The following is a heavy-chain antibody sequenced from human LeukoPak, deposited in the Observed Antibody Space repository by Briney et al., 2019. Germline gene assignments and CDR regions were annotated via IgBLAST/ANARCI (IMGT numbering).Heavy chain of an antibody. J-gene: IGHJ4*02. D-gene: IGHD1-7*01. CDR2: ISNDGSNK. CDR3: AKDLTGVNYCLDQ. V-gene: IGHV3-30*04. Sequence: GGSLRLSCAASGFTFSSNAIHWVRQAPGKGLEWVAVISNDGSNKHYADSVKGRFTISRDNSKNTLYLQMNSLRAEDTAVYYCAKDLTGVNYCLDQWGQGTLVTVSS. CDR1: GFTFSSNA.